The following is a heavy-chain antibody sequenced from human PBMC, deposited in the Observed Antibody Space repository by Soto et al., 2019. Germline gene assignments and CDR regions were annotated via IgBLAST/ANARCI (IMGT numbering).Heavy chain of an antibody. CDR2: MNPNSGNT. D-gene: IGHD3-3*01. CDR3: SRSDQYYDFWSGYYKSSFFFDP. V-gene: IGHV1-8*01. CDR1: GGTFTSYD. J-gene: IGHJ5*02. Sequence: GASVKVSCKASGGTFTSYDINWVRQATGQGLEWKGWMNPNSGNTGYAQKFQGRVTMTRNTSISTAYMELSSLRSEDTAVYYCSRSDQYYDFWSGYYKSSFFFDPWGQGTLVTVSS.